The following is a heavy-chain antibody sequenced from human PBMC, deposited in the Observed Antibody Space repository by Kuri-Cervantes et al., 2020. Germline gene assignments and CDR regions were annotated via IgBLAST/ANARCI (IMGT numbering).Heavy chain of an antibody. D-gene: IGHD3-16*02. V-gene: IGHV1-69*13. CDR1: GGTFSSYA. Sequence: SVKVSCKASGGTFSSYAISWVRQAPGQGLEWMGGIIPIFGTANYAQKFQGRVTITADESTSTAYMELSSLRSEDTAVYYCARARPNYDYVWGSYRYGYYFDYWGQGTLVTVSS. CDR2: IIPIFGTA. CDR3: ARARPNYDYVWGSYRYGYYFDY. J-gene: IGHJ4*02.